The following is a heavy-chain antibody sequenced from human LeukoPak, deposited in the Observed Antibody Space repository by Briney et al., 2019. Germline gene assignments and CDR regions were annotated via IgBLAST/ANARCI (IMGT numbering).Heavy chain of an antibody. CDR3: ALGGCSSTSCHGDYYYYYMDV. CDR2: IYYSGST. CDR1: GGSISSYY. D-gene: IGHD2-2*01. Sequence: PSDTLSLTCTVSGGSISSYYWSWIRQPPGKGLEWIGYIYYSGSTNYNPSLKSRVTISVDTSKNQFSLKLSSVTAADTAVYYCALGGCSSTSCHGDYYYYYMDVWGKGTTVTVSS. V-gene: IGHV4-59*08. J-gene: IGHJ6*03.